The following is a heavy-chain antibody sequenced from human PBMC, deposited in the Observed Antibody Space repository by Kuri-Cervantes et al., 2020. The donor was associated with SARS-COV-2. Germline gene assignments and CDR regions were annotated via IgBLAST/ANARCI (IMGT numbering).Heavy chain of an antibody. D-gene: IGHD4-17*01. CDR1: GGSISSYY. V-gene: IGHV4-59*01. Sequence: PETLSLTCTVSGGSISSYYWSWIRQPPGKGLEWIGYIYYSGSTNYNPSLKSRVTISVDTSKNQFSLKLSSVTAADTAVYYCARELGLTTVNWFDPWGQGTLVTVSS. CDR2: IYYSGST. J-gene: IGHJ5*02. CDR3: ARELGLTTVNWFDP.